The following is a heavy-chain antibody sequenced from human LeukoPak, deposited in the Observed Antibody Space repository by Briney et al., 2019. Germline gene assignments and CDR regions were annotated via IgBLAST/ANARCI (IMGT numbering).Heavy chain of an antibody. D-gene: IGHD6-6*01. Sequence: KAGGSLRRSFAASGITCSRDSMNWVSQAPGKGLEWVSSISSSSSYIYYADSVKGRFTISRDDAKNSLYLQMNSLRAEDTAVYYCARVGIAARGDYFDYWGQGILVTVSS. V-gene: IGHV3-21*01. CDR2: ISSSSSYI. J-gene: IGHJ4*02. CDR3: ARVGIAARGDYFDY. CDR1: GITCSRDS.